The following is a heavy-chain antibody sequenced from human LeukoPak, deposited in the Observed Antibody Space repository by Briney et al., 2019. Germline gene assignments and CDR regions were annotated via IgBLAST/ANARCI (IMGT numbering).Heavy chain of an antibody. Sequence: PSQTLSLTCTVSGGSISSYYWGWIRQPPGKWLEWIGRIYYSGSPYYNPSSKTRATISVDTPANQFSRKLSAVTAANTAVFYCGRFSSSWDHVDLGGKGTRVAVSS. CDR2: IYYSGSP. CDR1: GGSISSYY. J-gene: IGHJ4*02. V-gene: IGHV4-39*01. D-gene: IGHD6-13*01. CDR3: GRFSSSWDHVDL.